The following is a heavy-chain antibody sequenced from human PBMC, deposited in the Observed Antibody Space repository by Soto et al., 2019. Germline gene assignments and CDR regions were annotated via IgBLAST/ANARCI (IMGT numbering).Heavy chain of an antibody. J-gene: IGHJ4*02. D-gene: IGHD4-17*01. Sequence: SETLSLTCTVSGGSISSGGYYWSWIRQHPGKGLEWIGYIYYSGSTYYNPSLKSRVTISVDTSKNQFSLKLSSVTAADTAVYYCARVEGFQMATIDYWGQGTLVTVSS. CDR2: IYYSGST. CDR1: GGSISSGGYY. CDR3: ARVEGFQMATIDY. V-gene: IGHV4-31*03.